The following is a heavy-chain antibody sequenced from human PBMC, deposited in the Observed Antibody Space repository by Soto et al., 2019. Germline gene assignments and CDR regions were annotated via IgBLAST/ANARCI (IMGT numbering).Heavy chain of an antibody. CDR1: GFTVSSNY. CDR3: ARGQPGSDAFHL. D-gene: IGHD6-13*01. CDR2: IYSGGST. J-gene: IGHJ3*01. V-gene: IGHV3-53*01. Sequence: GGSLRLSCAASGFTVSSNYMSWVRQAPGKGLEWVSVIYSGGSTYYADSVKGRFAISRDNSNNTLYLQMNSLRAEDTAVYYCARGQPGSDAFHLWGQGTMVTVS.